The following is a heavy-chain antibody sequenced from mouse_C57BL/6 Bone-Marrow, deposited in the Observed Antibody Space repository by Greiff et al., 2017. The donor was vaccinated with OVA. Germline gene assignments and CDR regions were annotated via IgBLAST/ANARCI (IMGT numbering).Heavy chain of an antibody. CDR3: AGDAHYYGSSPWYFDV. V-gene: IGHV1-76*01. Sequence: VMLVESGAELVRPGASVKLSCKASGYTFTDYYINWVKQRPGQGLEWIARINPGSGDTYYNEKFKGKATLTAEKSSSTADMQLSSLTSEDSAVYLCAGDAHYYGSSPWYFDVWGTGTTVTVSS. CDR1: GYTFTDYY. J-gene: IGHJ1*03. CDR2: INPGSGDT. D-gene: IGHD1-1*01.